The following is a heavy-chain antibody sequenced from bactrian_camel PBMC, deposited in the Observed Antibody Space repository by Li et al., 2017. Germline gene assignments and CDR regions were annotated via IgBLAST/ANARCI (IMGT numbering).Heavy chain of an antibody. CDR2: INSAGITT. Sequence: VQLVESGGTLVQPGESLRLSCVVSAFTFRRDAMMWVRQAQGKGLDWVSGINSAGITTYYQESMKGRFTISRDNAKNMVYLQVNSLKIDDTAMYYCVAPVSKWLPLYEYRYWGQGTQVTVS. J-gene: IGHJ4*01. V-gene: IGHV3S40*01. CDR3: VAPVSKWLPLYEYRY. CDR1: AFTFRRDA. D-gene: IGHD7*01.